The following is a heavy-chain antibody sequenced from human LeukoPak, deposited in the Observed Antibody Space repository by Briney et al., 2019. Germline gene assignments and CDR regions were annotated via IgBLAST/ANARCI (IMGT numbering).Heavy chain of an antibody. V-gene: IGHV3-30-3*01. J-gene: IGHJ6*02. CDR3: ARGEYDLLTGVYDTYGIDV. Sequence: GGSLRLSCVASGFIFSSYALHWVSQAPGKGLEWVAVISYDGNYKYYADSVKGRFTISRDNSKNTLFLQMNSLRPEDTAVYYCARGEYDLLTGVYDTYGIDVWGQGTTVTVSS. CDR1: GFIFSSYA. D-gene: IGHD3-9*01. CDR2: ISYDGNYK.